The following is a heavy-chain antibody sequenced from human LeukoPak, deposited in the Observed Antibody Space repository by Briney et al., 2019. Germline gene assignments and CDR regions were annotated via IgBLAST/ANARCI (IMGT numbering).Heavy chain of an antibody. CDR2: ISSSGSTI. CDR1: GFTFSSYE. Sequence: PGGSLRLSCAASGFTFSSYELNWVRQAPGKGLEWVSYISSSGSTIYYADSVKGRFTISRDNAKNSLYLQMNNLRAEDTAVYYCEPGGATAMGDYWGQGTLVTVSS. V-gene: IGHV3-48*03. D-gene: IGHD5-18*01. CDR3: EPGGATAMGDY. J-gene: IGHJ4*02.